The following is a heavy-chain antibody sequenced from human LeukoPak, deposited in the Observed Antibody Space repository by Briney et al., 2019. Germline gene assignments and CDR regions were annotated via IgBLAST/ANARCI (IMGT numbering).Heavy chain of an antibody. V-gene: IGHV4-59*01. CDR2: IYYSGST. CDR3: VRGTMVRGVPYGMDV. J-gene: IGHJ6*02. CDR1: GGSISSYY. D-gene: IGHD3-10*01. Sequence: SKTLSLTCTVSGGSISSYYWSWIRQPPGKGLEWIGYIYYSGSTNYNPSLKSRVTISVDTSKNQFSLKLSSVTAADTAVYYCVRGTMVRGVPYGMDVWGQGTTVTVSS.